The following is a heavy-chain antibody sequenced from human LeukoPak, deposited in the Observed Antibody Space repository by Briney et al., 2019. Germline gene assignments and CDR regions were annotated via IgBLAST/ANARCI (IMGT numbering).Heavy chain of an antibody. V-gene: IGHV4-59*08. CDR2: IYYSGST. D-gene: IGHD6-13*01. J-gene: IGHJ6*02. CDR3: ARRSSSFYGMDV. Sequence: PSETLSLTCTVSGGSISSYYWSWIRQPPGKGLEWIGYIYYSGSTNYNPSLKSRVTVSVDTSKNQFSLKLSSVTAADTAVYYCARRSSSFYGMDVWGQGTTVTVSS. CDR1: GGSISSYY.